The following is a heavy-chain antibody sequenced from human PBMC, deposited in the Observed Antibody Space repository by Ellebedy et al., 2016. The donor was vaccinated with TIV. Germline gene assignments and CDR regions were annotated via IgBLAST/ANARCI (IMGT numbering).Heavy chain of an antibody. Sequence: PGGSLRLSCAASGFTFSDYDMSWVRQAPGKGPEWVSAITNSGAGTYYENSVKGRFTISRDNSKNTVYLQMNSRRAEDTALYSCRAYGSGSQRAFEHWGQGTLVTVSS. CDR3: RAYGSGSQRAFEH. CDR1: GFTFSDYD. D-gene: IGHD3-10*01. CDR2: ITNSGAGT. V-gene: IGHV3-23*01. J-gene: IGHJ4*02.